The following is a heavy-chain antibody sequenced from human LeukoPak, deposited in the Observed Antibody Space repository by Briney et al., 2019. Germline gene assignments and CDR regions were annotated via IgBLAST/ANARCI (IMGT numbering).Heavy chain of an antibody. CDR1: GYAFTGYY. CDR3: ARDSGSYYYYYGMDV. CDR2: ISAYNGNT. D-gene: IGHD1-26*01. J-gene: IGHJ6*02. V-gene: IGHV1-18*04. Sequence: GASVKVSCKASGYAFTGYYMHWVRQAPGQGLEWMGWISAYNGNTNYAQKLQGRVTMTTDTSTSTAYMELRSLRSDDTAVYYCARDSGSYYYYYGMDVWGQGTTVTVSS.